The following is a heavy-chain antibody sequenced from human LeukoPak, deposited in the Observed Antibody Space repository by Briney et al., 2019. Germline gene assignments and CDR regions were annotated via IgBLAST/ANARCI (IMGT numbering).Heavy chain of an antibody. CDR2: INPSGGST. CDR3: ARAYGDPYYFDY. J-gene: IGHJ4*02. V-gene: IGHV1-46*01. CDR1: GYTFTSYY. D-gene: IGHD4-17*01. Sequence: GASVKVSCKASGYTFTSYYMHWVRQAPGQGLEWMGIINPSGGSTSYAQKFQGRVTMTRDTFTSTVYMELSSLRSEDTAVYYCARAYGDPYYFDYWGQGTLVTVSS.